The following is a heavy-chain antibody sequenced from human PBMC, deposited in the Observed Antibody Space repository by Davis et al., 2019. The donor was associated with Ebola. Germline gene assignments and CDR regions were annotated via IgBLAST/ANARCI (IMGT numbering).Heavy chain of an antibody. D-gene: IGHD3-10*01. CDR2: ISSSGSTI. J-gene: IGHJ6*02. Sequence: PGGSLRLSCAASGFTFSSYEMNWVRQAPGKGLEWVSYISSSGSTIYYADSVKGRFTISRDNAKNSLYLQMNSLRAEDTAVYYCARDGVVQGKYYYYGMDVWGQGTTVTVSS. CDR3: ARDGVVQGKYYYYGMDV. V-gene: IGHV3-48*03. CDR1: GFTFSSYE.